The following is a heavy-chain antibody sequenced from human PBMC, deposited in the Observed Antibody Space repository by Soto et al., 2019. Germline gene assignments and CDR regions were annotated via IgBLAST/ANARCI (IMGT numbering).Heavy chain of an antibody. D-gene: IGHD3-3*01. CDR1: GGSISSYY. CDR3: ARVRDFWSGYYWFDS. Sequence: PSETLSLTCTVSGGSISSYYWSWIRQPPGKGLEWIGYIYYSGITNYNPSLKSRVTISVDTSKIQFSLKLSSVTAADTAVYYCARVRDFWSGYYWFDSWGQGTLVTVS. J-gene: IGHJ5*01. V-gene: IGHV4-59*01. CDR2: IYYSGIT.